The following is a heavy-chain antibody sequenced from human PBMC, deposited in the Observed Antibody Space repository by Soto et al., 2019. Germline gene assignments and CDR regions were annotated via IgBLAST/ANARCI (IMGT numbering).Heavy chain of an antibody. CDR1: GFTFNIYA. V-gene: IGHV3-30*04. CDR2: ISFDGSKK. Sequence: QAQLVESGGGVVQPGRSLRLSCAASGFTFNIYALHWVRQAPGKGLEWLAVISFDGSKKYYSDSVKVRFTISRDNLKNTLYLQMNNLRVEDAALYFCAREDDYGYRYINYGLDVWGQGTTVTVSS. D-gene: IGHD3-16*02. J-gene: IGHJ6*02. CDR3: AREDDYGYRYINYGLDV.